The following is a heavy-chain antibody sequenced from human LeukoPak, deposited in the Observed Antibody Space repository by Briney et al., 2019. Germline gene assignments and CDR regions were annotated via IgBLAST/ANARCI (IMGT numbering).Heavy chain of an antibody. V-gene: IGHV4-4*02. J-gene: IGHJ4*02. CDR1: GGSISSSNW. D-gene: IGHD3-10*01. CDR2: IYHSGST. CDR3: ARDRYYDSGSYYN. Sequence: PSETLSLTCAVSGGSISSSNWWSWVRPPPGKGLEWIGEIYHSGSTNYNPSLKSRVTISVDKSKNQFSLKLSSVTAADTAVYYCARDRYYDSGSYYNWGQGTLVTVSS.